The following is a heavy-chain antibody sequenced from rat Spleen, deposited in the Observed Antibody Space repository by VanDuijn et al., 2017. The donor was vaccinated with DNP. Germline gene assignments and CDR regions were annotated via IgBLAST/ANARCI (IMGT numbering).Heavy chain of an antibody. CDR2: ITRTGGNT. V-gene: IGHV5-31*01. CDR3: ARVQLGYYALDA. CDR1: GFTFNNYW. D-gene: IGHD5-1*01. J-gene: IGHJ4*01. Sequence: EVQLVESGGDLVQPGRSLKLSCVASGFTFNNYWMTWIRQVPGKGLEWIASITRTGGNTYYRDSVKGRFTISRDNAKNTQYLQMDSLRSEETATYYCARVQLGYYALDAWGQGTSVTVSS.